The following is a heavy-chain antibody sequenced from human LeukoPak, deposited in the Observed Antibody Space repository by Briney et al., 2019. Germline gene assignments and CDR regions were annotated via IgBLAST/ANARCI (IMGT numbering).Heavy chain of an antibody. J-gene: IGHJ3*01. D-gene: IGHD3-3*01. V-gene: IGHV3-21*01. Sequence: GGSLRLSCAASGFTFSSYSMNWVRQAPGKGLEWVSSISSSSSYIYYADSVKGRFTISRDNAKNSLYLQMNSLRAEDTAVYYCARTNHDFWSSYMPHPPLPWGQGTMVTVSS. CDR1: GFTFSSYS. CDR3: ARTNHDFWSSYMPHPPLP. CDR2: ISSSSSYI.